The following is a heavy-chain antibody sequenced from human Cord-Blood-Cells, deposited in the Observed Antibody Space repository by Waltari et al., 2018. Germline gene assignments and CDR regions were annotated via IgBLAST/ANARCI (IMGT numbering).Heavy chain of an antibody. CDR2: INHSGST. Sequence: QVQLQQWGAGLLKPSATLSLTCAVYGGSFSGYYWSWIRQPPGKGLEWIGEINHSGSTNYNPSLKSRVTISVDTSKNQFSLKLSSVTAADTAVYYCARGYGGNSRPDGWTYDWFDPWGQGTLVTVSS. D-gene: IGHD4-17*01. CDR3: ARGYGGNSRPDGWTYDWFDP. CDR1: GGSFSGYY. V-gene: IGHV4-34*01. J-gene: IGHJ5*02.